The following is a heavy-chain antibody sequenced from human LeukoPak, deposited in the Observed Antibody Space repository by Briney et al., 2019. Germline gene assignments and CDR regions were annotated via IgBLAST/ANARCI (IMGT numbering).Heavy chain of an antibody. J-gene: IGHJ4*02. V-gene: IGHV3-48*01. CDR1: GFTFSSYS. CDR3: ARVTMVRGVNY. D-gene: IGHD3-10*01. Sequence: GGSLRLSCAASGFTFSSYSMNWVRQAPGKGLEWVSYISSSSSTIYYADSVKGRSTISRDNAKNSLYLQMNSLRAEDTAVYYCARVTMVRGVNYWGQGTLVTVSS. CDR2: ISSSSSTI.